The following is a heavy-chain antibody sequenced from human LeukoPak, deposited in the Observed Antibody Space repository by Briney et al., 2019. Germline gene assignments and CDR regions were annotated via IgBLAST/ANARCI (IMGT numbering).Heavy chain of an antibody. V-gene: IGHV3-30*02. CDR3: AKVRMVRGPYYFDY. J-gene: IGHJ4*02. D-gene: IGHD3-10*01. CDR1: GFSFSDYG. CDR2: IRYDGSDK. Sequence: GGSLRLSCAASGFSFSDYGMHWVRQAPGKGLEWVAFIRYDGSDKYYADSVKGRFTIFRDNSKNTLYLQMNSLRAEDTAVYYCAKVRMVRGPYYFDYWGQGTLVTVSS.